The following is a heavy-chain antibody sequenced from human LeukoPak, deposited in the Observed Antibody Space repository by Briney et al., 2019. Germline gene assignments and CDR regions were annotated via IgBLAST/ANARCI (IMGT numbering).Heavy chain of an antibody. V-gene: IGHV1-2*06. CDR1: GYTFTAYY. CDR3: AGGPYYDFWSGYLRY. Sequence: ASVKVSCKASGYTFTAYYMYWVRQAPGQGLEWMGRINPNSGSTNYAQKFQGRVTMTRDTSISTAYMELNRLRSDDTAVYYCAGGPYYDFWSGYLRYWGQGTLVTVSS. D-gene: IGHD3-3*01. J-gene: IGHJ4*02. CDR2: INPNSGST.